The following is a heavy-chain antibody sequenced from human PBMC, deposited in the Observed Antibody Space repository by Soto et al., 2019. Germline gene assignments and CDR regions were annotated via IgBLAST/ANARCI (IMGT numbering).Heavy chain of an antibody. CDR2: LYDVDGS. J-gene: IGHJ3*01. CDR3: ATWLERDHAYDV. CDR1: GLTVSGKKY. V-gene: IGHV3-53*01. Sequence: DVQLVESGGGLMQPGESLRLSCAASGLTVSGKKYVAWVRQAPGKGLEWVSALYDVDGSFYSDSVKGRFTTSSDSSKTAVYLQMNDLRCADTAVYYCATWLERDHAYDVWGQGTTVTVSS. D-gene: IGHD1-1*01.